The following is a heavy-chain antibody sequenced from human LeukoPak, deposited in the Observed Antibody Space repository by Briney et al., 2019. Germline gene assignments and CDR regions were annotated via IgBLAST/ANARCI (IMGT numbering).Heavy chain of an antibody. CDR3: ARAALYFDSSAYSYYFDY. J-gene: IGHJ4*02. Sequence: SETLSLTCTVSDGSISSYYWSWIRQPPGKGLEWIGNIYNSGSTNYNPSLKSRVTMSVDPSKNQFSLRLSSVTAADTAVYFCARAALYFDSSAYSYYFDYWGQGTLVTVSS. D-gene: IGHD3-22*01. V-gene: IGHV4-59*01. CDR1: DGSISSYY. CDR2: IYNSGST.